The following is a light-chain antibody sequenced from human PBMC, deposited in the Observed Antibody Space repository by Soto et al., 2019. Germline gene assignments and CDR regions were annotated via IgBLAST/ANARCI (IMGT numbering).Light chain of an antibody. CDR3: CSYAGSYTVV. CDR2: DVS. CDR1: SSDVGGYNY. V-gene: IGLV2-11*01. J-gene: IGLJ2*01. Sequence: QSALTQPRSVSGSPGQSVTISCTGTSSDVGGYNYVSWYQQHPGKAPKLMIYDVSKRPSGVPDRFSGSKSGNTASLTISGLQAEDEADYYCCSYAGSYTVVFGGGNKLTVL.